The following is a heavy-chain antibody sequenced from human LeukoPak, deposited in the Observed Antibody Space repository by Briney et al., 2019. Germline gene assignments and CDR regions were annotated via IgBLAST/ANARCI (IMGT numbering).Heavy chain of an antibody. CDR3: TRRVGAGRPFDY. Sequence: GGSLRLSCAASGFTFSSYSMHWVRQAPGKGLEWVGRIRSKANSYATAYAASVKGRFTISRDDSKNTAYLQMNSLKTEDTAVYYCTRRVGAGRPFDYWGQGTLVTVSS. CDR2: IRSKANSYAT. CDR1: GFTFSSYS. V-gene: IGHV3-73*01. D-gene: IGHD3-10*01. J-gene: IGHJ4*02.